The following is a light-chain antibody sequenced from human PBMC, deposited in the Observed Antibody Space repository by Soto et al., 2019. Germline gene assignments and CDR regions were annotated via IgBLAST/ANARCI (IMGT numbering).Light chain of an antibody. J-gene: IGKJ5*01. CDR2: DAS. Sequence: EIVMAHSPATLSVSPGERATLSCRASQSVSSNLAWHQQKPGQAPRILMYDASTRATGIPARFSGSGSGTEFTLTISSLQSEDFAVYYCQQYHNWPITFGQGTRLENK. CDR1: QSVSSN. CDR3: QQYHNWPIT. V-gene: IGKV3-15*01.